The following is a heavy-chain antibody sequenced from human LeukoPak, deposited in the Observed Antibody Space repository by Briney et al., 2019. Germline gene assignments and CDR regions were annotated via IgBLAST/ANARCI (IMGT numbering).Heavy chain of an antibody. CDR3: AREQGGYYGSGSDAFDI. CDR1: GFAFSSYA. Sequence: GGSLRLSCAASGFAFSSYAMSWVRQAPGKGLEWVSAISGSGGSTYYADSVKGRFTISRDNSKNTLYLQMNSLRAEDTAVYYCAREQGGYYGSGSDAFDIWGQGTMVTVSS. D-gene: IGHD3-10*01. CDR2: ISGSGGST. V-gene: IGHV3-23*01. J-gene: IGHJ3*02.